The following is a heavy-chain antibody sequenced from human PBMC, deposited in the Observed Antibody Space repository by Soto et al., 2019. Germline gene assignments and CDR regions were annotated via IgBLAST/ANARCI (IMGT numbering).Heavy chain of an antibody. CDR2: IHYRGTT. Sequence: TLSLTCNFSGGAITGAYYWNWIRHHPGKALECIGSIHYRGTTDYNPSLKSRITISLDRSKNQFARKMSAVTAADSAVYSWARVRDASGLDVWGQGTTVT. CDR1: GGAITGAYY. CDR3: ARVRDASGLDV. J-gene: IGHJ6*02. V-gene: IGHV4-31*03.